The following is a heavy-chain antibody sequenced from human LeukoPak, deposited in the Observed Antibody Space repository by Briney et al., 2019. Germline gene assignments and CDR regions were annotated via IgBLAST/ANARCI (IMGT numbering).Heavy chain of an antibody. D-gene: IGHD2-2*01. Sequence: SGTLSLTCAVYGGSFSGYYWSWIRQPPGKGLEWIGEINHSGSTNYNPSLKSRVTISVDTSKNQFSLKLSSVTAADTAVYYCAIPSYCSSTSCRYYFDYWGQGTLVTVSS. J-gene: IGHJ4*02. V-gene: IGHV4-34*01. CDR2: INHSGST. CDR3: AIPSYCSSTSCRYYFDY. CDR1: GGSFSGYY.